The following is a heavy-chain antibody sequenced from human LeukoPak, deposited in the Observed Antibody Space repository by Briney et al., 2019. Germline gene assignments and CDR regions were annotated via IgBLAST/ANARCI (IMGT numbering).Heavy chain of an antibody. Sequence: SETLSLTCTVSGASISSYHWSWIRQPPGKGLEWIGFKYYSGSTNSNPSLKSRVTISVDTSKNQFSLKLRSVTAADTAVYYCARRNDYGTFDIWGQGTMVTVSS. V-gene: IGHV4-59*08. J-gene: IGHJ3*02. CDR1: GASISSYH. CDR2: KYYSGST. CDR3: ARRNDYGTFDI. D-gene: IGHD4-17*01.